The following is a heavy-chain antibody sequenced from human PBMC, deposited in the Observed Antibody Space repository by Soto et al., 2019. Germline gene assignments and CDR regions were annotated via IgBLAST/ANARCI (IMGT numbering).Heavy chain of an antibody. CDR2: ISYDGSNK. D-gene: IGHD1-1*01. CDR1: GFTFSSYA. Sequence: QVQLVESGGGVVQPGRSLRLSCAASGFTFSSYAMHWVRQAPGKGLEWVAVISYDGSNKYYADSVKGRFTISRDNSKNTLYLQMNSLRAEDTAVYYCARGATGTTLNWCDPWGQGTLVTVSS. J-gene: IGHJ5*02. V-gene: IGHV3-30-3*01. CDR3: ARGATGTTLNWCDP.